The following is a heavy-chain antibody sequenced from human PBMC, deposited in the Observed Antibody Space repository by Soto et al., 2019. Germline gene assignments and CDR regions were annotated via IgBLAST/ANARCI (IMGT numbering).Heavy chain of an antibody. D-gene: IGHD1-26*01. Sequence: QVQLVESGGGVVQPGRSLRLSCAASGFTFSSYAMHWVRQAPGKGLEWVAVISYDGSNKYYADSVKGRFTISRDNSKNTLYLQMNSLRAEDTAVYYCASSHRSLVGAVYWGQGTLVTASS. CDR2: ISYDGSNK. CDR3: ASSHRSLVGAVY. CDR1: GFTFSSYA. V-gene: IGHV3-30-3*01. J-gene: IGHJ4*02.